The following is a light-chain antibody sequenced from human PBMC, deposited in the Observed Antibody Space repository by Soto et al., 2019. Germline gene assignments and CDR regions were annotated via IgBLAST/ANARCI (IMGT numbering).Light chain of an antibody. V-gene: IGKV4-1*01. J-gene: IGKJ2*01. CDR3: QQYSGNPYT. CDR2: WAS. CDR1: QTILYSPNNKNY. Sequence: DIVMTQSPDSLAVSLGERATINCKSSQTILYSPNNKNYLAWYQQKPGQPPKLLIYWASTRESGVPDRFSGRGSVTDFTLTISSLQAEDVAVYYCQQYSGNPYTFCQGTKLEIK.